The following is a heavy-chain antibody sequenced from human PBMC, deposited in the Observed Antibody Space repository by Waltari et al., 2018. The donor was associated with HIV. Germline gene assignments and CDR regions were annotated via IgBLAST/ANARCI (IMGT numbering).Heavy chain of an antibody. Sequence: QLQLQQSGPGLVKPPETLSLTCTVSGGSVINSDYYWDFIRQSPGKGLEWIGNIYYTGTTFYNPSLKSRVTMSADLSKNQFSLRLRSVTAADTAIYYCARRPRMAGFYLYYGMNVWGQGTTVTVSS. CDR3: ARRPRMAGFYLYYGMNV. J-gene: IGHJ6*02. CDR1: GGSVINSDYY. CDR2: IYYTGTT. D-gene: IGHD2-8*01. V-gene: IGHV4-39*01.